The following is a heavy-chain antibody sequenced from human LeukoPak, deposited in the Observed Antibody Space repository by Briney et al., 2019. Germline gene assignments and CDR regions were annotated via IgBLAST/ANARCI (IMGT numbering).Heavy chain of an antibody. Sequence: PSETLSLTCTVSGGSMSSYDWSWIRQPARKGLEGIGRTYNSGSTNYNPSLKSRVIMSVDTSKNQFSLKLSSVTAADTAVYYCARVSSSWYQDWYFDLWGRGTLVTVSS. V-gene: IGHV4-4*07. D-gene: IGHD6-13*01. J-gene: IGHJ2*01. CDR3: ARVSSSWYQDWYFDL. CDR1: GGSMSSYD. CDR2: TYNSGST.